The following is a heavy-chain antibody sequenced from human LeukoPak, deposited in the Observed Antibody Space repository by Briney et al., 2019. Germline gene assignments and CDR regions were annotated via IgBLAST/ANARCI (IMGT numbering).Heavy chain of an antibody. CDR1: GFTFSSYG. Sequence: GGSLRLSCVASGFTFSSYGMHWVRQAPGKGLEWVALISYAGSNKYYADSVKGRFTISRDNSNNTLYLQLNSLRAEDTAVYFCAKGVVVAGRGYYFDFWGQGTPVTVSS. J-gene: IGHJ4*02. V-gene: IGHV3-30*18. CDR3: AKGVVVAGRGYYFDF. CDR2: ISYAGSNK. D-gene: IGHD2-15*01.